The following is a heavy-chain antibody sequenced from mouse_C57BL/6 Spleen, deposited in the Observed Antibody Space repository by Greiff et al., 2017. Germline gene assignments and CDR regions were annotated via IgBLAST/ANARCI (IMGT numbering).Heavy chain of an antibody. D-gene: IGHD2-5*01. CDR1: GYSFTDYN. CDR2: INPNYGTT. Sequence: LVESGPELVKPGASVKISCKASGYSFTDYNMNWVKQSNGKSLEWIGVINPNYGTTSYNQKFKGKATLTVDQSSSTAYMQLNSLTAEDSAVYYCERGDDSKEDAMDYWGQGTSVTVSS. CDR3: ERGDDSKEDAMDY. V-gene: IGHV1-39*01. J-gene: IGHJ4*01.